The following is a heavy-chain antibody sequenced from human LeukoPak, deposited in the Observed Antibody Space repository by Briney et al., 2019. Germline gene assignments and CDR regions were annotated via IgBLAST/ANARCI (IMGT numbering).Heavy chain of an antibody. CDR1: GFTFSSYT. D-gene: IGHD6-19*01. Sequence: GGSLRLSCAASGFTFSSYTMRWVRQAPGKGLEWVSSVTGSGDSTYADSVRGRFTVSRDNSKNTVYLQMNSLRAEDTAVYYCAKADSGWANADYYFDYWGQGTLVTVSS. CDR3: AKADSGWANADYYFDY. CDR2: VTGSGDST. J-gene: IGHJ4*02. V-gene: IGHV3-23*01.